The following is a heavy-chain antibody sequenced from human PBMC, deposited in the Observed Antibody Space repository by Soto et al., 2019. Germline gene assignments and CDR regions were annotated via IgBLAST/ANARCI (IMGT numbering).Heavy chain of an antibody. CDR2: ISAHNGNT. D-gene: IGHD1-1*01. CDR3: ARGRYGDY. J-gene: IGHJ4*02. V-gene: IGHV1-18*01. CDR1: GYAFTTYG. Sequence: QVHLVQSGAEVKKPGASVKVSCKGSGYAFTTYGITWVRQAPGQGLEWMGWISAHNGNTNYAQKLQGRVTVTRDTSTSTADMELRSLRSDDTAVYYRARGRYGDYWGQGALVTVSS.